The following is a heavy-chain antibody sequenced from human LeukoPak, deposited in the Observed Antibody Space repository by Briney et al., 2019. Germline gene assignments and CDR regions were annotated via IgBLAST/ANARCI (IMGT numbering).Heavy chain of an antibody. D-gene: IGHD2-8*01. CDR2: IIPIFGTA. Sequence: SVKVSCKASGGTFSSYAISWVRQAPGQGLEWMGGIIPIFGTANYAQKFQGRVTITADESTSTAYMELSSLRSEDTAVYYCARGLDCTNGVCYRNYYYYMDVWGKGTTVTVSS. CDR3: ARGLDCTNGVCYRNYYYYMDV. CDR1: GGTFSSYA. J-gene: IGHJ6*03. V-gene: IGHV1-69*13.